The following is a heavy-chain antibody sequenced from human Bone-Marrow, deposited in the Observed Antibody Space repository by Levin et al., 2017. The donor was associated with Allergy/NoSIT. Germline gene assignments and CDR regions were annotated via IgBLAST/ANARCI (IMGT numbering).Heavy chain of an antibody. D-gene: IGHD2-2*01. J-gene: IGHJ6*02. Sequence: SETLSLTCAVSGGSISSSNWWSWVRQPPGKGLEWIGEIYHSGSTNYNPSLKSRVTISVDKSKNQFSLKLSSVTAADTAVYYCARGSPVVVPAGQKGMDVWGQGTTVTVSS. CDR3: ARGSPVVVPAGQKGMDV. CDR2: IYHSGST. V-gene: IGHV4-4*02. CDR1: GGSISSSNW.